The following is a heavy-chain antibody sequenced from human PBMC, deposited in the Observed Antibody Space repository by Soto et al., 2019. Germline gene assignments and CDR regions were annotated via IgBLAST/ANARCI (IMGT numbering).Heavy chain of an antibody. D-gene: IGHD1-1*01. CDR3: ARTYVPGIAGFDP. CDR1: GFTFSNYF. Sequence: PGGSLRLSCAASGFTFSNYFMHWVRQVPGEGLVWVSRMSGDGETISYADSVKGRFTISRDNAKNTLYLQMNSLRVEDTAVYYCARTYVPGIAGFDPWGQGTLVTVSS. CDR2: MSGDGETI. J-gene: IGHJ5*02. V-gene: IGHV3-74*01.